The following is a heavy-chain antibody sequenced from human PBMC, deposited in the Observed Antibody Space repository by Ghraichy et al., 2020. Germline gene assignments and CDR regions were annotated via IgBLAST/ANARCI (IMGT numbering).Heavy chain of an antibody. J-gene: IGHJ2*01. Sequence: SETLSLTCAVSGGSIAGSNWWSWVRQSPGKGLEWIGEINLGGSTNYNASHKSRVIISIDKSNNQFSLKVTSVTAADTAVYYCARNLCSGGSCYWSFDLWGRGTLVTVSS. CDR1: GGSIAGSNW. D-gene: IGHD2-15*01. CDR3: ARNLCSGGSCYWSFDL. CDR2: INLGGST. V-gene: IGHV4-4*02.